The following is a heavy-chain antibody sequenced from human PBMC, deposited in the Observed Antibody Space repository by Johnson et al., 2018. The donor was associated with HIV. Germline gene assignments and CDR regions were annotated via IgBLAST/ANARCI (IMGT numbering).Heavy chain of an antibody. D-gene: IGHD3-9*01. V-gene: IGHV3-66*02. J-gene: IGHJ3*02. Sequence: VQLVESGGGLVKPGGSLRLSCAASGFTFSNAWMSWVRQAPGKGLEWVSVIFSVGDVYYAASVKGRFTISRDNSKNMVYLQMNSLRPEDTAVYYCARDGRDLVTRGSFDIWGQGTMVTVPS. CDR2: IFSVGDV. CDR1: GFTFSNAW. CDR3: ARDGRDLVTRGSFDI.